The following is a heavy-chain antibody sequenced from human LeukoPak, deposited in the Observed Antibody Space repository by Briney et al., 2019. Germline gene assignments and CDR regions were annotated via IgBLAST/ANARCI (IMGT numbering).Heavy chain of an antibody. CDR1: GGSFSFYY. J-gene: IGHJ6*03. V-gene: IGHV4-34*01. CDR3: ARTGPAAILRYYYYYYMDV. D-gene: IGHD2-2*01. CDR2: ISQSGST. Sequence: SETLSLTCGVSGGSFSFYYWSWIRQPPGKGLEWIGEISQSGSTNYNPSLKSRVNISLDTSENQFSLKLSSVTAADTAVYYCARTGPAAILRYYYYYYMDVWGKGTTVTISS.